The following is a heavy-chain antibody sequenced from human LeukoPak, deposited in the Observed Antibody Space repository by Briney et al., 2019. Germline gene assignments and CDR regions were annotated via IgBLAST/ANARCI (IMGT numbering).Heavy chain of an antibody. D-gene: IGHD6-19*01. CDR3: AKDPDSSGWYGD. CDR2: IFPSGGEI. CDR1: GFTFSTFA. Sequence: GGSLRLSCEASGFTFSTFAMIWVRQPPGKGLEWVSSIFPSGGEIHYADSVKGRFTISRDNSKNTLYLQMNSLRAEDAAMYYCAKDPDSSGWYGDWGQGTLVTVSS. J-gene: IGHJ4*02. V-gene: IGHV3-23*01.